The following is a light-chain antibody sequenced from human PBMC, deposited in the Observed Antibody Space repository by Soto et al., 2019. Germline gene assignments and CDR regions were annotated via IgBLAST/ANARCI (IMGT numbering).Light chain of an antibody. CDR3: QQIYDMPWT. CDR2: AAN. CDR1: QSISHY. V-gene: IGKV1-39*01. Sequence: DIQMTQSPSSLSASVGDTVTITCRASQSISHYLSWYQQKPGKAPQLLIYAANNLQSGVPSRFSGSGFGTDFTLTITSLQPEDFATYYCQQIYDMPWTFGLGTKV. J-gene: IGKJ1*01.